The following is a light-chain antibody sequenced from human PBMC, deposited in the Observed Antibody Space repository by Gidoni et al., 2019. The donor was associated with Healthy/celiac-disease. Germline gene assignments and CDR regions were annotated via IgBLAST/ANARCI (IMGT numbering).Light chain of an antibody. CDR1: SSHVGSYNL. CDR3: CSYAGSSSYV. J-gene: IGLJ1*01. Sequence: QYATIQPASAPGAPGQPITISCTGTSSHVGSYNLVSWYQQHPGKAPKLMIYEGSKRPSGVANRFSGSTSGNTASLTVAGLQAEDEADYYCCSYAGSSSYVFGTGTKVTVL. CDR2: EGS. V-gene: IGLV2-23*01.